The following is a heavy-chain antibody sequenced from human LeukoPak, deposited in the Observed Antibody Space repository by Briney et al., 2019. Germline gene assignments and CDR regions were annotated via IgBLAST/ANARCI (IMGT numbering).Heavy chain of an antibody. Sequence: GGSLRLSCAASGFTFSSYVMNWVRQAPGKGLEWVSYISSSGSTIYYADSVKGRFTISRDNAKNSLYLQMNSLRAEDTAVYYCAREGGYCSGGSCRSSYYYGMDVWGKGTTVTVSS. V-gene: IGHV3-48*03. J-gene: IGHJ6*04. D-gene: IGHD2-15*01. CDR2: ISSSGSTI. CDR3: AREGGYCSGGSCRSSYYYGMDV. CDR1: GFTFSSYV.